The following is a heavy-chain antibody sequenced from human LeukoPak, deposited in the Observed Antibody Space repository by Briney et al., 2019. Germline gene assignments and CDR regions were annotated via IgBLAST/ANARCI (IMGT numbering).Heavy chain of an antibody. J-gene: IGHJ4*02. CDR3: ARDYADYVGYFFFDY. CDR1: GFTFNNYA. V-gene: IGHV3-23*01. Sequence: GGSLRLSCAASGFTFNNYAMNWVRQAPGKGLEWVSSISGGGETTYYADSAEGRLTISRDNSQNTLYLQMNSVRAEDTAVYYCARDYADYVGYFFFDYWGQGTLVTVSS. D-gene: IGHD4-17*01. CDR2: ISGGGETT.